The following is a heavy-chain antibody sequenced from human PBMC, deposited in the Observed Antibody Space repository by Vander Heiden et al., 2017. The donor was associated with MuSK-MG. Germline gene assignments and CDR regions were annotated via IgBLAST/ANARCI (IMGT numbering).Heavy chain of an antibody. CDR1: GGTFSSYA. J-gene: IGHJ4*02. V-gene: IGHV1-69*01. CDR2: IIPIFGTA. CDR3: ARAHGDYVDHRRDRYHYFDY. D-gene: IGHD4-17*01. Sequence: QVQLVQSGAEVKKPGSSVKVSCKASGGTFSSYAISWVRQAPGQGLEWMGGIIPIFGTANYAQKFQGRVTITADESTSTAYMELSSMRSEETAVYYCARAHGDYVDHRRDRYHYFDYWGQGTLVTVYS.